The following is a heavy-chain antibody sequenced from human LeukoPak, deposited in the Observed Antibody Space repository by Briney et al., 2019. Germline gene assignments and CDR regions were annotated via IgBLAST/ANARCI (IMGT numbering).Heavy chain of an antibody. CDR2: IYYSGST. J-gene: IGHJ3*02. Sequence: SETLSLTCTVSGGSISSYYWSWIRQPPGKGLEWIGYIYYSGSTNYNPSLKSRVTISVDKSKNQFSLKLSSVTAADTAVYYCARQGSYGPYDAFDIWGQGTMVTVSS. CDR3: ARQGSYGPYDAFDI. V-gene: IGHV4-59*08. D-gene: IGHD5-18*01. CDR1: GGSISSYY.